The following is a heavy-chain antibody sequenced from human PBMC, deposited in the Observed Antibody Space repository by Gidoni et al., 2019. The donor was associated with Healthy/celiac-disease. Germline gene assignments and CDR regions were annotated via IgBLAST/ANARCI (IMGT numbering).Heavy chain of an antibody. CDR2: IYYSGST. D-gene: IGHD3-10*01. J-gene: IGHJ4*02. CDR1: GGSISSSSYY. CDR3: ARHPTIGVGELLTPDFDY. V-gene: IGHV4-39*01. Sequence: QLQLQESGPGLVKPSETLSLTCPVSGGSISSSSYYWGWIRQPPGKGLEWIGSIYYSGSTYYNPSLKSRVTISVDTSKNQFSLKLSSVTAADTAVYYCARHPTIGVGELLTPDFDYWGQGTLVTVSS.